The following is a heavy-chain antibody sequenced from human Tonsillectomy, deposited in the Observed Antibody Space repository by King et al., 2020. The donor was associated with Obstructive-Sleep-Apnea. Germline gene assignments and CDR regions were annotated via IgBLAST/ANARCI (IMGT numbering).Heavy chain of an antibody. J-gene: IGHJ3*02. Sequence: QLVQSGAEVKKPGSSVKVSCKASGGTFSSYAISWVRQAPGPGLEWMGGIIPIFGTANYAQKFQGRVTITADESTSTAYMGLSSLRSEDTAVYYCARRGAVGYCSSTSCYEAFDIWGQGTMVTVSS. CDR1: GGTFSSYA. CDR3: ARRGAVGYCSSTSCYEAFDI. V-gene: IGHV1-69*01. D-gene: IGHD2-2*01. CDR2: IIPIFGTA.